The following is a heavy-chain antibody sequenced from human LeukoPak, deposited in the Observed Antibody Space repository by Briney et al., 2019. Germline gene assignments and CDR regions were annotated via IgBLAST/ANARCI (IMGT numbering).Heavy chain of an antibody. V-gene: IGHV4-59*08. Sequence: SETLSLTCTVSGGSISSYYWSWIRQPPGKGLEWIGYIYYSGSTKYSPSLKSRVIISVDTSKNQFSLNLSSVTAADTAVYYCARYSYGHRWFDPWGQGTLVTVSS. D-gene: IGHD5-18*01. CDR2: IYYSGST. J-gene: IGHJ5*02. CDR1: GGSISSYY. CDR3: ARYSYGHRWFDP.